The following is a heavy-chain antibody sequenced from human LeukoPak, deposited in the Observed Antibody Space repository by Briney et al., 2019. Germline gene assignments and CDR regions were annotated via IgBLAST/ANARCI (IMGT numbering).Heavy chain of an antibody. J-gene: IGHJ6*02. CDR1: GGTFSSYA. D-gene: IGHD6-19*01. CDR3: AIAVAGNGYYYYGMDV. V-gene: IGHV1-69*13. Sequence: SVKVSCKASGGTFSSYAISWVRQAPGQGLGWMGGIIPIFGTANYAQKFQGRVTITADESTSTAYMGLSSLRSEDTAVYYCAIAVAGNGYYYYGMDVWGQGTTVTVSS. CDR2: IIPIFGTA.